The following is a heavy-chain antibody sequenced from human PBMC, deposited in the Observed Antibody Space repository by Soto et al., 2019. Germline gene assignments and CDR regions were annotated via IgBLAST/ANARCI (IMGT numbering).Heavy chain of an antibody. CDR2: ISYDGSNK. Sequence: QTGGSLRLSCAASGFTFSSYGMHWVRQAPGKGLEWVAVISYDGSNKYYADSVKGRFTISRDNSKNTLYLQMNSLRAEDTAVYYCAKGGPGYSSSWYYFDYWGQGTLVTVSS. CDR3: AKGGPGYSSSWYYFDY. V-gene: IGHV3-30*18. D-gene: IGHD6-13*01. J-gene: IGHJ4*02. CDR1: GFTFSSYG.